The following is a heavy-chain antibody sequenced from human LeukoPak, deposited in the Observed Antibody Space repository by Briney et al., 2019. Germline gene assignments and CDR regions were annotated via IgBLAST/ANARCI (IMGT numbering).Heavy chain of an antibody. Sequence: ASVNVSCKASGGTFSSYAISWVRQAPGQGLEWMGGIIPIFGTANYAQKFQGRVTITADESTSTAYMELSSLRSEDTAVYYCARGYYYDSSGYYQTAYYYYGMDVWGQGTTVTVSS. J-gene: IGHJ6*02. CDR1: GGTFSSYA. D-gene: IGHD3-22*01. CDR2: IIPIFGTA. V-gene: IGHV1-69*13. CDR3: ARGYYYDSSGYYQTAYYYYGMDV.